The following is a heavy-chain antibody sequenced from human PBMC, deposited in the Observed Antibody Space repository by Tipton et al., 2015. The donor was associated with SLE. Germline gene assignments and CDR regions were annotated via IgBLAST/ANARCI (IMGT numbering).Heavy chain of an antibody. J-gene: IGHJ3*02. V-gene: IGHV1-18*01. CDR2: ISAYNGNT. D-gene: IGHD1-14*01. CDR1: GYTFTSYG. Sequence: QSGPEVKKPGASVKVSCKASGYTFTSYGISWVRQAPGQGLEWMGWISAYNGNTNYAQKLQGRVTMTTDTSTSTAYMELRSLRSDDTAMYYCARKRPNKAGIAGPDAFDIWGQGTMVTVSS. CDR3: ARKRPNKAGIAGPDAFDI.